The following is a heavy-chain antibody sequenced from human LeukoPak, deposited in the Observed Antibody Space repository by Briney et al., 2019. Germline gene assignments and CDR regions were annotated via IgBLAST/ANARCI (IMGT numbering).Heavy chain of an antibody. D-gene: IGHD4-17*01. V-gene: IGHV3-21*01. CDR3: AVGFSDYDYYYYYMDV. CDR2: ISSSSSYM. Sequence: GGSLRLSCAASGFTFGNYTMNWVRQAPGKGLEWVSSISSSSSYMYYADSVKGRFTISRDNAKNSLNLQMNSLRAEDTAVYYCAVGFSDYDYYYYYMDVWGKGTTVTVSS. J-gene: IGHJ6*03. CDR1: GFTFGNYT.